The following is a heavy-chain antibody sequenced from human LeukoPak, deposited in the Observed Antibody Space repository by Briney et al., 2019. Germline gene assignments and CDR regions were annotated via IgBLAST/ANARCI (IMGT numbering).Heavy chain of an antibody. CDR1: GFTVSSNY. J-gene: IGHJ4*02. CDR2: IYSGGST. D-gene: IGHD3-16*01. CDR3: ARDLQDPLGGRNDY. V-gene: IGHV3-66*01. Sequence: GGSLRLSCAASGFTVSSNYMSWVRQAPGKGLEWVSVIYSGGSTYYADSVKGRFTIPRDNSKNTLYLQMNSLRAEDTAVYYCARDLQDPLGGRNDYWGQGTLVTVSS.